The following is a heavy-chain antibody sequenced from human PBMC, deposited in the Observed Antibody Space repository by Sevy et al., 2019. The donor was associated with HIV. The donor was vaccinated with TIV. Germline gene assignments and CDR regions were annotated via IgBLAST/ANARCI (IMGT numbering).Heavy chain of an antibody. J-gene: IGHJ2*01. Sequence: QAVQTLSLTCAASGFTFSNYGMHWVRQAPGKGLEWVGAIFSDANIKYYVDSVKGRFAISRDNSKNTVYLQMNSLRAEDTAVYSCARESGSNWYFDLWGRGTPVTVSS. V-gene: IGHV3-33*01. CDR2: IFSDANIK. D-gene: IGHD1-26*01. CDR1: GFTFSNYG. CDR3: ARESGSNWYFDL.